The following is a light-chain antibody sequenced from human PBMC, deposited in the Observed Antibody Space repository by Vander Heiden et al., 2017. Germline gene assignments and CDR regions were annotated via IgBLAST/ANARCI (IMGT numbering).Light chain of an antibody. J-gene: IGLJ3*02. Sequence: QSALPPPAPVSGSPGPSTPISCPGTSSDVGGYTYVSCYQQHQGKAPKLMIYEVSNRPSGVSNRLSGSKSGNTASLTISGLQAEDEADYYCSSYTSSSTLDWVFGGGTKLTVL. CDR1: SSDVGGYTY. CDR3: SSYTSSSTLDWV. V-gene: IGLV2-14*01. CDR2: EVS.